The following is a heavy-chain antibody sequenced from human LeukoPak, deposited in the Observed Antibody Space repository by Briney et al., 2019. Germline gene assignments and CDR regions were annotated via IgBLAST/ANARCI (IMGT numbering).Heavy chain of an antibody. CDR3: ARVYYGSGSYYFPSYNWFDP. Sequence: PSETLSLTCTVSGGSISSYYWSWIRQPPGKGLEWIGYIYYSGSTNYNPSLKSRVNISVDPSKNQFSLKLSSVTAADTAVYYCARVYYGSGSYYFPSYNWFDPWGQGTLVTVSS. CDR2: IYYSGST. CDR1: GGSISSYY. J-gene: IGHJ5*02. D-gene: IGHD3-10*01. V-gene: IGHV4-59*01.